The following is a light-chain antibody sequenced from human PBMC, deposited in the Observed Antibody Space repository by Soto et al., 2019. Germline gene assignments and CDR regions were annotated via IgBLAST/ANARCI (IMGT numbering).Light chain of an antibody. V-gene: IGKV1-5*01. J-gene: IGKJ4*01. Sequence: DIPMTQSPSTLSASVGDRVTITCRASQSISSWLAWYQQKPGKAPKLLIPEASRLESGVPSRFSGSESGTEFTLTISGLHAEDFATYYCQQYTNFPLTFGGGTKVEIK. CDR2: EAS. CDR3: QQYTNFPLT. CDR1: QSISSW.